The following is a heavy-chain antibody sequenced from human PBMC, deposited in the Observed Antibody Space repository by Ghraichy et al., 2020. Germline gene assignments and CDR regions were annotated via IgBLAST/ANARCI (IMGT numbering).Heavy chain of an antibody. V-gene: IGHV3-7*03. D-gene: IGHD2-15*01. CDR1: SFTFSRNW. J-gene: IGHJ6*04. CDR3: PKGEVVAASCYYGMDV. CDR2: INQDGSEQ. Sequence: GGSLRLSYAASSFTFSRNWMRWVHQAPGNGLVWVANINQDGSEQYYVDSVRVRFTISRDNARNSVFLQMNSLRAADTAIFYCPKGEVVAASCYYGMDVLVKGATVTVSS.